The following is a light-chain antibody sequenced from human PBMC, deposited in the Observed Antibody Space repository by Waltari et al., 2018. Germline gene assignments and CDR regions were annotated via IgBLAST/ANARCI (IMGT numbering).Light chain of an antibody. CDR1: ESLLYKSNHKNY. CDR2: WAS. J-gene: IGKJ5*01. Sequence: DIVMTQSPDSLAVSLGERATINCKSSESLLYKSNHKNYLAWYQQKPGQPPKLLIYWASTRESGAPDRFSGSGSGADFTLTISSLEAEDVAVYYCQQYFRPPLTFGQGTRLEIK. V-gene: IGKV4-1*01. CDR3: QQYFRPPLT.